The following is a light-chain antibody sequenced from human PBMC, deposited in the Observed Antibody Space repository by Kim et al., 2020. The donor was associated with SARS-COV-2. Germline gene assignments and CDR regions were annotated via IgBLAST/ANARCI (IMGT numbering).Light chain of an antibody. CDR2: SNN. CDR3: AAWDDTLDGPV. Sequence: GQRVTISCSGSSSNIGSNTVDWYKQLPGKAPKLLIYSNNQRPSGVPDRFSGSKSDTSASLAISGLHSEDEADYYCAAWDDTLDGPVFGGGTQLTVL. J-gene: IGLJ3*02. V-gene: IGLV1-44*01. CDR1: SSNIGSNT.